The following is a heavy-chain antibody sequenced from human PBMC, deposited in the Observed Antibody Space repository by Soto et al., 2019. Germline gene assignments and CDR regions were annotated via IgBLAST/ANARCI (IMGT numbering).Heavy chain of an antibody. Sequence: EVQLVESGGGLVQMGGSLRLSCAASGFTFNSYSINWVRQAPGRGLEWVSYSSSGSNTIYYEDSVKGRFTISRDSAQNSLSLQMNSLTGEDTAVYYCARGVGALLYSDFWGQGTLVTVSS. D-gene: IGHD3-16*01. V-gene: IGHV3-48*01. CDR2: SSSGSNTI. CDR1: GFTFNSYS. CDR3: ARGVGALLYSDF. J-gene: IGHJ4*02.